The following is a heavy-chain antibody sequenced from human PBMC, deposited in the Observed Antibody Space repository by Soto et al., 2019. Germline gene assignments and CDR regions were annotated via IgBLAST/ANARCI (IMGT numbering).Heavy chain of an antibody. CDR2: IIPIFGTA. Sequence: EASVKVSCKASGGTFSSYAISWVRQAPGQGLEWMGGIIPIFGTANYAQKFQGRVTITADESTSTAYMELSSLRCEDTAVYYCARGSRDYYDSSGPIDDFDIWGQGTMVTVSS. V-gene: IGHV1-69*13. J-gene: IGHJ3*02. CDR1: GGTFSSYA. D-gene: IGHD3-22*01. CDR3: ARGSRDYYDSSGPIDDFDI.